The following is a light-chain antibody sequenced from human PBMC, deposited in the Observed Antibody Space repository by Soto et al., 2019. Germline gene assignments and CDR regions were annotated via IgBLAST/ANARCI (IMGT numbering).Light chain of an antibody. CDR1: SGHSSYA. CDR2: VNSDGSH. Sequence: QPVLTQSPSASASLGASVKLTCTLSSGHSSYAIAWHQQQPEKGPRYLMRVNSDGSHTKGNGIPDRFSGSSSGAERYLTISSLQSEDEAEYYCQTWGTGIYVVFGGGTKLTVL. V-gene: IGLV4-69*01. J-gene: IGLJ2*01. CDR3: QTWGTGIYVV.